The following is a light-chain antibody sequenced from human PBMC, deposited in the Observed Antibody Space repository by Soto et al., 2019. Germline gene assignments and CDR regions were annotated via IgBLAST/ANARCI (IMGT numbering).Light chain of an antibody. V-gene: IGKV3-20*01. CDR3: QQYGSSPPYT. CDR1: QSVSNNY. CDR2: GSS. J-gene: IGKJ2*01. Sequence: EVVLTQSPGTRSLSPGERATLSCRASQSVSNNYFAWYQQKPGQAPRLLIYGSSDRATGIPDRSSASGSGTDFTLNISSLEPEDFAVYYCQQYGSSPPYTFGQGTKLEIK.